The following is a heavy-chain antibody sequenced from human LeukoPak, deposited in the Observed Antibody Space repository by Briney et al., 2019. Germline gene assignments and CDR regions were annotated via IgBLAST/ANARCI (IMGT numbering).Heavy chain of an antibody. CDR3: ATLLVGYDSSGYRYNWFDP. CDR1: GYTLTELS. V-gene: IGHV1-24*01. Sequence: ASVKVSCKVSGYTLTELSMHWVRQAPGKGLEWMGGFDPEDGETIYAQKFQGRVTMTEDTSTDTAYMELSSLRSEDTAVYYCATLLVGYDSSGYRYNWFDPWGQGTLVTVSS. J-gene: IGHJ5*02. D-gene: IGHD3-22*01. CDR2: FDPEDGET.